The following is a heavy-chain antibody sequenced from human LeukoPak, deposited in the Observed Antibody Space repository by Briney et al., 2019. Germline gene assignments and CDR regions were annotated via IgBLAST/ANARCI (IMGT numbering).Heavy chain of an antibody. CDR2: VYHSGST. Sequence: SQTLSLTCTVSGGSISSGGYYWSWIRQPPGKGLEWIGYVYHSGSTYYNPSLKSRVTISVDRSKNQFSLKLSSVTAADTAVYYCARGRATSVFDYWGQGTLVTVSS. V-gene: IGHV4-30-2*01. CDR3: ARGRATSVFDY. CDR1: GGSISSGGYY. D-gene: IGHD1-1*01. J-gene: IGHJ4*02.